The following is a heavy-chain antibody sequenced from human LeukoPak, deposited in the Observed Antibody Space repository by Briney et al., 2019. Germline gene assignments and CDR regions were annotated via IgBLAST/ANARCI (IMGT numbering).Heavy chain of an antibody. CDR3: ARSQFLTTNSGAWGFQP. Sequence: ASVKVSCMASGYTLSDNYLHWARQAPGQRLEWMAWINPSNGETKFAPRFQGRVTMTRDTSISTAYMELSRLRPDDTAIYYCARSQFLTTNSGAWGFQPWGQGTLVTVSS. CDR2: INPSNGET. J-gene: IGHJ1*01. V-gene: IGHV1-2*02. CDR1: GYTLSDNY. D-gene: IGHD3-16*01.